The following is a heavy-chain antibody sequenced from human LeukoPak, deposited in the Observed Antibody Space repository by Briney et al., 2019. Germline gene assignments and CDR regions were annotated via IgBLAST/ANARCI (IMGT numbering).Heavy chain of an antibody. CDR2: FYHSGST. J-gene: IGHJ4*02. D-gene: IGHD5-12*01. V-gene: IGHV4-38-2*02. CDR1: GYSITSGYY. CDR3: ARIDNAYDFDY. Sequence: PSETLSLTCTVSGYSITSGYYWGWIRQPPERGLEWIGSFYHSGSTYYNPSLKSRITISVDTSKNQFSLKLTSVTAADTVVYFCARIDNAYDFDYWGQGTLVTVSS.